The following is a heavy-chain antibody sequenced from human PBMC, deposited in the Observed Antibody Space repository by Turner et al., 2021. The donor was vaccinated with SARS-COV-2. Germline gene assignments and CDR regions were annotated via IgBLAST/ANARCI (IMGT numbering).Heavy chain of an antibody. CDR3: ARGLSGYSYGYDY. Sequence: EVQLVESGGGLVQPGGSLRLPCAASGFTFSTYWMQWVRQAPGKGLVWVSRINSDGSTTNYADSVKGRFTISRDNAKNTVYLQMNSLRAEDTAVYYCARGLSGYSYGYDYWGQGTLVTVSS. V-gene: IGHV3-74*01. J-gene: IGHJ4*02. CDR2: INSDGSTT. CDR1: GFTFSTYW. D-gene: IGHD5-18*01.